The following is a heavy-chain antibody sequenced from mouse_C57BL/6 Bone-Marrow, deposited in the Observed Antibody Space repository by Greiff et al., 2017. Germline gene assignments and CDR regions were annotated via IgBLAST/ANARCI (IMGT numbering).Heavy chain of an antibody. CDR3: ARSGGNSAWFAY. V-gene: IGHV1-81*01. CDR1: GYTFTSYG. Sequence: VKLMESGAELARPGASVKLSCKASGYTFTSYGISWVKQRTGQGLEWIGEIYPRSGNTYYNEKFKGKATLTADKSSSTAYMELRSLTSEDSAVYVCARSGGNSAWFAYWGQGTLVTVSA. CDR2: IYPRSGNT. D-gene: IGHD2-1*01. J-gene: IGHJ3*01.